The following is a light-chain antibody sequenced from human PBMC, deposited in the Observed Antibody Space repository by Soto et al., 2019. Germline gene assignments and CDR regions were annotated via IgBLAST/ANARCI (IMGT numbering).Light chain of an antibody. CDR3: QEYGSSTGT. V-gene: IGKV3-20*01. J-gene: IGKJ1*01. CDR1: QSVSSNY. CDR2: GAS. Sequence: EIVLTQSPGTLSLSPGERATLSCRASQSVSSNYLAWYQQRPGQAPRLLIYGASSRAIGIPDRFSGSGSGTDFTLTISRLEPEDFAVYYCQEYGSSTGTSGQWTNVEIK.